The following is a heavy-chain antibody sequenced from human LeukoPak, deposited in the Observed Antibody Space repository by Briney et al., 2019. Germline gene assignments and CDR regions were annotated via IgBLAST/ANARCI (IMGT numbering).Heavy chain of an antibody. J-gene: IGHJ6*03. CDR1: GVSISSGSYY. Sequence: PSQTLSLTCTVSGVSISSGSYYWSWIRQPAGKGLEWIGRIYTSGSTNYNPSLKSRVTISVDTSKNQFSLKLSSVTAADTAVYYCARGPALYYDFWTGGYYMDVWGKGTTVTVSS. V-gene: IGHV4-61*02. CDR3: ARGPALYYDFWTGGYYMDV. CDR2: IYTSGST. D-gene: IGHD3-3*01.